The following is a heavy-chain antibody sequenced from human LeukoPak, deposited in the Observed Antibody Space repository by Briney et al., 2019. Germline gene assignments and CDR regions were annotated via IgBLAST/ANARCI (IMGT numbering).Heavy chain of an antibody. Sequence: SSETLSLTCTVSGGSIGNFYWSWIRQPAGKGLGWIGRLNNGGDTNYSPSLRSRVTISVDTSKNHFSLILSSVTVADTAIYYCARAIGVYAFDVWGQGTMVTVSS. CDR1: GGSIGNFY. J-gene: IGHJ3*01. CDR2: LNNGGDT. V-gene: IGHV4-4*07. CDR3: ARAIGVYAFDV. D-gene: IGHD2-2*02.